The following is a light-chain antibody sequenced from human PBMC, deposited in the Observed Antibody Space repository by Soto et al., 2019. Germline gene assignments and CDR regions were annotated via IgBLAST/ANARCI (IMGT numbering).Light chain of an antibody. CDR1: ESIRTC. Sequence: IVLTQSPATLSLSPGERATLSCRASESIRTCLAWYQQKPGQAPRLLIYDASTRATGIPVRFSGSGSGTDFTLTIGSLEPEDFAIYYCQQRSNWPITFGQGRRLEI. V-gene: IGKV3-11*01. CDR2: DAS. CDR3: QQRSNWPIT. J-gene: IGKJ5*01.